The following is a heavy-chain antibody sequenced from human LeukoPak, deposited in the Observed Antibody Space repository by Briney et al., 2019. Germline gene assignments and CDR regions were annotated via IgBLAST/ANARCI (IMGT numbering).Heavy chain of an antibody. CDR2: INPNSGGT. CDR3: ARSTGFLEWLFHY. J-gene: IGHJ4*02. D-gene: IGHD3-3*01. Sequence: GASVKVSCKASGYTFTGYYMHWVRQAPGQGLEWVGWINPNSGGTNYAQKFQGRVTMTRDTSISTAYMELSRLRSDDTAVYYCARSTGFLEWLFHYWGQGTLVTVSS. CDR1: GYTFTGYY. V-gene: IGHV1-2*02.